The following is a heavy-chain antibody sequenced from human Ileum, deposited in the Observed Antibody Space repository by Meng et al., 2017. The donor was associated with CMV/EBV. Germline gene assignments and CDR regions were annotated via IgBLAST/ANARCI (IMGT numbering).Heavy chain of an antibody. Sequence: QLQEAGPGLVKTSSTLSLTCYVSGGSISNYYWSWIRQPAGKGLEWIAHIYTSGTTNYNPSLKSRVTMSVDTSRNQFSLKLTSVTAADTAVYYCARNYGSGNWNFFHYWGQGTLVTVSS. CDR1: GGSISNYY. V-gene: IGHV4-4*07. J-gene: IGHJ4*02. CDR3: ARNYGSGNWNFFHY. D-gene: IGHD3-10*01. CDR2: IYTSGTT.